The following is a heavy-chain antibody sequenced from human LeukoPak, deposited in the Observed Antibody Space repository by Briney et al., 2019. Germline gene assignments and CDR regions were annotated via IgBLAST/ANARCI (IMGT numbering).Heavy chain of an antibody. J-gene: IGHJ4*02. CDR1: GYTFTGYY. CDR2: INPNSGGT. CDR3: AREAVVPAAIVGPFDY. D-gene: IGHD2-2*01. V-gene: IGHV1-2*02. Sequence: GASVKVSCKASGYTFTGYYMHWVRQAPGQGLEWMGWINPNSGGTNYAQKFQGRVTMTRDTSISTAYMELSRLRSEDTAVYYCAREAVVPAAIVGPFDYWGQGTLVTVSS.